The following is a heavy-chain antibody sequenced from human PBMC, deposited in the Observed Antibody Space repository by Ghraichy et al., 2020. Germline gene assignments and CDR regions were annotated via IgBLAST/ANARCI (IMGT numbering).Heavy chain of an antibody. Sequence: SETLSLTCTVSGGSISSYYWSWIRQPPGKGLEWIGYIYTSGSTNYNPSLKSRVTISVDTSKNQFSLKLSSVTAADTAVYYCARGFSYGDYVGVAFDIWGQGTMVTVSS. CDR1: GGSISSYY. CDR2: IYTSGST. J-gene: IGHJ3*02. CDR3: ARGFSYGDYVGVAFDI. D-gene: IGHD4-17*01. V-gene: IGHV4-4*09.